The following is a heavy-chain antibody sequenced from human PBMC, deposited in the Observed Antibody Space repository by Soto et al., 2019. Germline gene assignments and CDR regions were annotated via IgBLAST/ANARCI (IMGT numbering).Heavy chain of an antibody. V-gene: IGHV4-59*01. Sequence: SETLSLTCNVSGGSISTYYWSWIRQPPGKGLEWIGYIYYSGSTNYNPSLKSRVTISVDTSKNQFSLKLSSVTAADTAVYYCARASPYSSGWDNWFDPWGQGTLVTVSS. J-gene: IGHJ5*02. CDR1: GGSISTYY. D-gene: IGHD6-19*01. CDR3: ARASPYSSGWDNWFDP. CDR2: IYYSGST.